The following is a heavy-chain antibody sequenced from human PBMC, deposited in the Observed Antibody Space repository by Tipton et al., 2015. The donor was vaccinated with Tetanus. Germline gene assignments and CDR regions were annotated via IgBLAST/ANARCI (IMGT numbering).Heavy chain of an antibody. CDR1: GFTFSDYT. J-gene: IGHJ3*01. V-gene: IGHV3-23*01. D-gene: IGHD2-15*01. CDR2: ISGGGHNT. CDR3: SRDPNVDVVVAEPDDAFDV. Sequence: GSLRLSCAASGFTFSDYTMAWVRQAPGEGLEWVSTISGGGHNTHYADSVQGRFTISRDNSKNTMYLQMNTLKTEDTAVYYCSRDPNVDVVVAEPDDAFDVWGQGTMVTVSS.